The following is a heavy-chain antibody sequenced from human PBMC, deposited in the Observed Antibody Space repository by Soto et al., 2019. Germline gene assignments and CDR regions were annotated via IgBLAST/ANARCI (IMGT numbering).Heavy chain of an antibody. J-gene: IGHJ6*03. V-gene: IGHV4-39*01. CDR1: GVSISSSSYY. Sequence: SETLSLTCTVSGVSISSSSYYWGWIRQPPGKGLEWIGSIYYSGSTYYNPSLKSRVTISVDTSKNQFSLKLSSVTAADTAVYYCTSGTHSGTTHYYYYYMDVWGKGTTVTVSS. CDR2: IYYSGST. CDR3: TSGTHSGTTHYYYYYMDV. D-gene: IGHD1-7*01.